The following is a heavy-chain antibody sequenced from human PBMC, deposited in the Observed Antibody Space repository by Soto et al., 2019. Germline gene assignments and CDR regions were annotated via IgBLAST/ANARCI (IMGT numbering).Heavy chain of an antibody. D-gene: IGHD6-13*01. CDR3: SRGRHSSNWSGYYFDS. J-gene: IGHJ4*02. CDR1: GLTFYDYG. CDR2: IRSKIHGGTT. V-gene: IGHV3-49*03. Sequence: GGSLRLSCTASGLTFYDYGMSWFRQAPGKGLEWVGFIRSKIHGGTTEYAASVKGRFTVSRDDSKSIAYLQMNSLKTEDTAVFYCSRGRHSSNWSGYYFDSWGQGTLVTVPS.